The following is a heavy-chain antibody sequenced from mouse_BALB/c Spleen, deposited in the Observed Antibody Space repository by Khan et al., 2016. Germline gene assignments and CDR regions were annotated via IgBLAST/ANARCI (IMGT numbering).Heavy chain of an antibody. Sequence: EVELVESGGGLVKPGGSLTLSCAASGFTFSDYYMYWVRQTPEKRLEWVATISDGGSYTYYPDSVKGRFTISRDNAKNNLYLQMSSLKSEDTAMYYCARDLNWYFDVWGAGTTVTVSS. J-gene: IGHJ1*01. V-gene: IGHV5-4*02. CDR1: GFTFSDYY. CDR2: ISDGGSYT. CDR3: ARDLNWYFDV.